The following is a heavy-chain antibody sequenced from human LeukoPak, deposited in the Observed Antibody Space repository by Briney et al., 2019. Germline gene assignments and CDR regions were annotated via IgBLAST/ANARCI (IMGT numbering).Heavy chain of an antibody. CDR2: ITASGTAM. V-gene: IGHV3-48*01. CDR3: ARDPAYDSSGYYVY. Sequence: AGGSLRLSCAASGFTLSSYSMNWVRQAPGKGLEWVSHITASGTAMFYADSVKGRFTISRDNAKNSLYLQMNSLRAEDTAVYYCARDPAYDSSGYYVYWGQGTLVTVSS. J-gene: IGHJ4*02. CDR1: GFTLSSYS. D-gene: IGHD3-22*01.